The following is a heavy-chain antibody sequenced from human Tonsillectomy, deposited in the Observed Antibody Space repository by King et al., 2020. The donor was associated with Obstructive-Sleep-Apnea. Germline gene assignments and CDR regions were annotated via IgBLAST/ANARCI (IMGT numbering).Heavy chain of an antibody. CDR3: ARVATSSGWNSYYYYGMDV. V-gene: IGHV7-4-1*02. CDR2: INTNTGNP. CDR1: GSIFTNYV. Sequence: LVQSGSELKKPGASVKVSCKASGSIFTNYVMNWVRQAPGQGLEWMGWINTNTGNPTYAQGFTGRFVFSLDTSVSTAYLQISSLKAEDTAVYYCARVATSSGWNSYYYYGMDVWGQGTTVTVSS. D-gene: IGHD6-19*01. J-gene: IGHJ6*02.